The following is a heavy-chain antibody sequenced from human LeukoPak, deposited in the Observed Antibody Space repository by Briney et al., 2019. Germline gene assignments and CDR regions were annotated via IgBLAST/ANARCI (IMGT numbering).Heavy chain of an antibody. CDR2: LNPAGNK. V-gene: IGHV3-13*04. CDR3: ARGVCGGGSCSSMDV. CDR1: GFTVSTHD. J-gene: IGHJ6*02. Sequence: GLSLRLSCAASGFTVSTHDVHWVRQATGTGLEWVAGLNPAGNKYYPDSVKGRFTISREGARNSFYLQMNSLRAGDTAVYYCARGVCGGGSCSSMDVWGQGTTVTVSS. D-gene: IGHD2-21*02.